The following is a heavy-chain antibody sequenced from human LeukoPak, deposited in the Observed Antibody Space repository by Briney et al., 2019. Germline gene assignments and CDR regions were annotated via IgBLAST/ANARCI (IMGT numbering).Heavy chain of an antibody. D-gene: IGHD6-13*01. V-gene: IGHV3-21*01. CDR3: ARHYSSSWSGFDY. CDR2: ISSSSSYI. J-gene: IGHJ4*02. Sequence: GSLRLSCAASGFTFSSYSMNWVRQAPGKGLEWVSSISSSSSYIYYADSVKGRFTISRDNAKNSLSLQMNSLRAEDTAVYYCARHYSSSWSGFDYWGQGTLVTVSS. CDR1: GFTFSSYS.